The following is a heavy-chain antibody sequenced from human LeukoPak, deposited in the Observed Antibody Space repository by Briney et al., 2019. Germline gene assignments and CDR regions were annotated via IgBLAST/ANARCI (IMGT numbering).Heavy chain of an antibody. J-gene: IGHJ4*02. Sequence: GGSLRLSCAASGFTFSSYAMSWVHQAPGKGLEWVSGISGSGRSTNYADSVKGRFTISRDNSKNTLYLQMNSLRAEDTAIYYCARSPYNWNYGDYWGQGTLVTVSS. CDR3: ARSPYNWNYGDY. CDR1: GFTFSSYA. D-gene: IGHD1-20*01. CDR2: ISGSGRST. V-gene: IGHV3-23*01.